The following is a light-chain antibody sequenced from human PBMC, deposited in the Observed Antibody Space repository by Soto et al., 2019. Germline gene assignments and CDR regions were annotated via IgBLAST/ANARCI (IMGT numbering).Light chain of an antibody. CDR1: SGHNSYA. Sequence: QPVLTQPPSASASLGASVKLTCTLSSGHNSYAIAWHQQQPEKGPRYLMKLNSDGSHSKGDGIPDRCSGSSSGAERYLTISSLQSEDEADYYCQTWSTDIRVFGGGTKLTVL. CDR2: LNSDGSH. J-gene: IGLJ3*02. V-gene: IGLV4-69*01. CDR3: QTWSTDIRV.